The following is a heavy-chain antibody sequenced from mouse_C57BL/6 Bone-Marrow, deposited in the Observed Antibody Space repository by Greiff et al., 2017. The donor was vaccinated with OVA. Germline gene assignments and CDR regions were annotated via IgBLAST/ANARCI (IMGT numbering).Heavy chain of an antibody. D-gene: IGHD2-1*01. CDR1: GYTFTSYW. Sequence: QVQLKQPGAELVRPGTSVKLSCKASGYTFTSYWMHWVKQRPGQGLEWIGVIDPSGSYTNYNQTFKGKAPLSVDTSSSIAYMQLSSLTSEDSAVYYCARSTGPLYGNYGYFDVWGTGTTVTVSS. CDR3: ARSTGPLYGNYGYFDV. J-gene: IGHJ1*03. V-gene: IGHV1-59*01. CDR2: IDPSGSYT.